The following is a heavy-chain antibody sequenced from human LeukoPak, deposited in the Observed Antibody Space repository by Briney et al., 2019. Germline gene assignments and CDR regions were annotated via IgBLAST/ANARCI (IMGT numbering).Heavy chain of an antibody. CDR3: AREVGNSYFDY. J-gene: IGHJ4*02. D-gene: IGHD4-23*01. Sequence: PGGSLRLSCAASGFTFSSYAMHWVRQAPGKGLEWVAVISSDGSNAFYADSVKGRLTISRDNSKNTLYLQMSSLRAEDTAVYYGAREVGNSYFDYWGQGTLVTVSS. V-gene: IGHV3-30*04. CDR1: GFTFSSYA. CDR2: ISSDGSNA.